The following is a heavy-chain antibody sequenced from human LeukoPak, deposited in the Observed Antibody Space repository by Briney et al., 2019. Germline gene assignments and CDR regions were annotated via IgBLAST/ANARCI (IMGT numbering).Heavy chain of an antibody. V-gene: IGHV3-7*01. J-gene: IGHJ4*02. Sequence: GGSLRLSCAASGFTFSNNGMSWVRQAPGKGLEWVATIKQDGSEKYYVDSVKGRFTISRDNAKNSLYLQMTSLRAEDAAMYYCARDKGGYEEYWGQGTLVTVSS. CDR1: GFTFSNNG. CDR2: IKQDGSEK. CDR3: ARDKGGYEEY. D-gene: IGHD5-12*01.